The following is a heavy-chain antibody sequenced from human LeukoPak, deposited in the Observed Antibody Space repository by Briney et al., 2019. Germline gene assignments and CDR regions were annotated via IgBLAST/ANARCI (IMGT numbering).Heavy chain of an antibody. V-gene: IGHV3-23*01. Sequence: PGGSLRLSCAASGFTFSSYAMSWVRQAPGKGLEWVSAISGSGGSTYYADSVRGRFTISRDYSKNMLYMQMNSLRVEDTAVYYCAKYGTVVAGKGLPDWWGQGTLVTVSS. D-gene: IGHD6-19*01. CDR1: GFTFSSYA. CDR3: AKYGTVVAGKGLPDW. CDR2: ISGSGGST. J-gene: IGHJ4*02.